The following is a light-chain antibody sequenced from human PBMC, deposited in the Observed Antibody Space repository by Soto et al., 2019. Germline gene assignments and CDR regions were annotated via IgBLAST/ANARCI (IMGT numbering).Light chain of an antibody. CDR1: SSNIGSKT. CDR2: SNY. Sequence: QSVLTQPPSASGTPGQRVTISCSGSSSNIGSKTVNWYQQLPGTAPKLLIYSNYQRPSGVPDRFSGSKSGTSASLAISGLQSEDEADYYCSAWEASLNGDVFGTGTKLTVL. V-gene: IGLV1-44*01. CDR3: SAWEASLNGDV. J-gene: IGLJ1*01.